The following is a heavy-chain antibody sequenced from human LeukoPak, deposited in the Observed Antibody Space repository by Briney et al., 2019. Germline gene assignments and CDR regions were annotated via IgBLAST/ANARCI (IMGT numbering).Heavy chain of an antibody. Sequence: GGSLRLSCAASGFTFSTFAMIWVRQPPGKGLEWVSSIFPSGGEIHYADSVKGRFTISRDNSKNTLYLQMNSLRAEDTAVYYCAKDEVWNDYGDWAYNWFDPWGQGTLVTVSS. CDR1: GFTFSTFA. CDR3: AKDEVWNDYGDWAYNWFDP. V-gene: IGHV3-23*01. CDR2: IFPSGGEI. J-gene: IGHJ5*02. D-gene: IGHD4-17*01.